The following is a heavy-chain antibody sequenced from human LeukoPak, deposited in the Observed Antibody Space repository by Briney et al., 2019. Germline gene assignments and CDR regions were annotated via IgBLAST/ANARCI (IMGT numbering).Heavy chain of an antibody. CDR2: IYYSGRT. CDR3: ARATDVYSFDY. CDR1: GGSISSGDYY. V-gene: IGHV4-30-4*01. Sequence: TSSETLSLTCTVSGGSISSGDYYWSWIRQPPGKGLEWIGYIYYSGRTYYNPSLKSRVTISVDTSKNQFSLKLSSVTAAGTAVYYCARATDVYSFDYWGQGTLVTVSS. J-gene: IGHJ4*02.